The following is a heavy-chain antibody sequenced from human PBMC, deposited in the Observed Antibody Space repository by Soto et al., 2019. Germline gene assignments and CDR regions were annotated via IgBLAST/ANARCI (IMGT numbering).Heavy chain of an antibody. CDR2: IYYSGST. Sequence: SETLSLTCTVSGGSVSSGSYYWSWIRQPPGKGLEWIGYIYYSGSTNYNPSLKSRVTISVDTSKNQFSLKLSPVTAADTAVYYCASHGDYCGGDCYSQYFQHWGQGTLVTVSS. J-gene: IGHJ1*01. CDR3: ASHGDYCGGDCYSQYFQH. CDR1: GGSVSSGSYY. V-gene: IGHV4-61*01. D-gene: IGHD2-21*02.